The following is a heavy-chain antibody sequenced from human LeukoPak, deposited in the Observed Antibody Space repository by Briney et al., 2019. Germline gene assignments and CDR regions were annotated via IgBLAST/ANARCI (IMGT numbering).Heavy chain of an antibody. Sequence: GGSLRLSCAASGFTFSNYAMHWVRQAPGKGLEWVSYISSSGSTIYYADSVKGRFTISRDNAKNSLYLQMNSLRAEDTAVYYCAREGADAFDIWGQGTMVTVSS. CDR2: ISSSGSTI. J-gene: IGHJ3*02. CDR3: AREGADAFDI. V-gene: IGHV3-48*03. CDR1: GFTFSNYA. D-gene: IGHD3-16*01.